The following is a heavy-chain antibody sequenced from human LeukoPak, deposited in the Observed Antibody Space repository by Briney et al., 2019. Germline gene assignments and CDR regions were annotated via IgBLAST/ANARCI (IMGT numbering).Heavy chain of an antibody. J-gene: IGHJ4*02. Sequence: TLSLTSTVSGGSISSGGYYWSWIRQHPGKGLEWIGYIYYSGSTYYNPSLKSRVTISVDTSKNQFSLKLSSVTAADTAVYYCARVAGARSFDYWGQGTLVTVSS. CDR1: GGSISSGGYY. CDR3: ARVAGARSFDY. V-gene: IGHV4-31*03. D-gene: IGHD6-19*01. CDR2: IYYSGST.